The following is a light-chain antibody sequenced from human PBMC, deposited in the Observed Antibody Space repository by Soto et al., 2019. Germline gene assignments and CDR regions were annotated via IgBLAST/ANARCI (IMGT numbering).Light chain of an antibody. CDR3: QQYDSSRVT. V-gene: IGKV3-20*01. CDR2: GAS. J-gene: IGKJ5*01. Sequence: EIVLTQSPGTLSLSPGERATLSCRASQSVSSSYVAWYQQKPGQAPMLLIYGASSRATGIPDRFSGSGSGTDFTLTISRLEPEDFAAYYCQQYDSSRVTFGQGTRLEIK. CDR1: QSVSSSY.